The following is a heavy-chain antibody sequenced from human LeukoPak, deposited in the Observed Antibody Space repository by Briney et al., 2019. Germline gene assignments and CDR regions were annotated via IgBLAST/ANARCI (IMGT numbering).Heavy chain of an antibody. Sequence: QSGGSLRLSCAASGFTFSSYWMSWVRQAPGKGLEWVANIKQDGSEKYYVDSVKGRFTISRDNAKNSLYLQMNSLRAEDTAIYYCAGFGAVAGIDYWGQGTLVTVSS. CDR2: IKQDGSEK. CDR1: GFTFSSYW. V-gene: IGHV3-7*03. CDR3: AGFGAVAGIDY. D-gene: IGHD6-19*01. J-gene: IGHJ4*02.